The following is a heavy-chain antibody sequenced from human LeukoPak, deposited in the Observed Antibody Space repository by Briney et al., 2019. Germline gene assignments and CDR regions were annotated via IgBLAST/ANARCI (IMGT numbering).Heavy chain of an antibody. CDR2: INHSGST. D-gene: IGHD5-18*01. CDR1: GGSFSGYY. V-gene: IGHV4-34*01. J-gene: IGHJ4*02. CDR3: ARPSQSVDTAMDDY. Sequence: SETLSLTCAVYGGSFSGYYWSWIRQPPGKGLEWIGEINHSGSTNYNPSLKSRVTISVDTSKNQFSLKLSSVTAADTAVYYCARPSQSVDTAMDDYWGQGTLVTVSS.